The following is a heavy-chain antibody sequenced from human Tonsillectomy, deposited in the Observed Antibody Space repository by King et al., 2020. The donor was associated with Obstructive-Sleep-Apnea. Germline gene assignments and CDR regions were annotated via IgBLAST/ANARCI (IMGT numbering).Heavy chain of an antibody. V-gene: IGHV5-51*01. Sequence: VQLVESGAEVKKPGESLKISCKGSGYSFNSYWIGWVRQMPGKGLEWMGIIYPGDSNTRYSPSFQGPVTFSANNSISTAYLQWSSLKASDTAMYYCAKADYSSGWSTFDFWGQGTLVTVPS. CDR1: GYSFNSYW. CDR2: IYPGDSNT. D-gene: IGHD6-19*01. CDR3: AKADYSSGWSTFDF. J-gene: IGHJ4*02.